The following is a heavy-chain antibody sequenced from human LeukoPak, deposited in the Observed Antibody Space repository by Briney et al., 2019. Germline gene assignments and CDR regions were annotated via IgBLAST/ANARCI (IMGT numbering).Heavy chain of an antibody. Sequence: GGSLRLSCAASGFTFDDYAMYWVRQTPGKGLEWVSGISWNSGSIGYADSVKGRFTISRDNAKNSLYLQMNSLRAKDTALYYCAKDVCGGDCGFDYWGQGTLVTVSS. CDR2: ISWNSGSI. J-gene: IGHJ4*02. D-gene: IGHD2-21*02. CDR1: GFTFDDYA. V-gene: IGHV3-9*01. CDR3: AKDVCGGDCGFDY.